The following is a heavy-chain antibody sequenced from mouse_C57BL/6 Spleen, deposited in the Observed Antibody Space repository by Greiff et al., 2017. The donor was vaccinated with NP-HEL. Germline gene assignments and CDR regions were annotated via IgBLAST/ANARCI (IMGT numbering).Heavy chain of an antibody. CDR1: GYAFSSSW. CDR3: ARTLHPVDY. V-gene: IGHV1-82*01. D-gene: IGHD1-2*01. J-gene: IGHJ2*01. CDR2: IYPGDGDT. Sequence: VQLQQSGPELVKPGASVKISCKASGYAFSSSWMNWVKQRPGKGLEWIGRIYPGDGDTNYNGKFKGKATLTADKSSSTAYMQLSSLTSEGSAVYFCARTLHPVDYWGQGTTLTVSS.